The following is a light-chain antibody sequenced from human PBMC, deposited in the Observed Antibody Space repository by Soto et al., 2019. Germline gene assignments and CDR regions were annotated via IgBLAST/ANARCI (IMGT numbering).Light chain of an antibody. J-gene: IGKJ1*01. Sequence: DIQMTQSPSTLSASVGGSVTSXXRASQSVGAWVAWYQQKPGKAPKIXIYGASNLESGVPSRFSGSGYGTEFTLTITTLQPDDFATYLCQQYKRNTWSFGPGTKVDIK. CDR3: QQYKRNTWS. V-gene: IGKV1-5*01. CDR1: QSVGAW. CDR2: GAS.